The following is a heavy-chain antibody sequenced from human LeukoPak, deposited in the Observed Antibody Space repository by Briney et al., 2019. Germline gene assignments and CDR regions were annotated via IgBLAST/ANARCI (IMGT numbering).Heavy chain of an antibody. CDR3: ARARGARITMIVVVDYFDY. V-gene: IGHV4-59*01. CDR2: IYYSGST. CDR1: GGSIRSYY. J-gene: IGHJ4*02. D-gene: IGHD3-22*01. Sequence: PSETLSLTCTVSGGSIRSYYWGWIRQPPGKGPEWMGYIYYSGSTNYNPSLKSRVTISVDTSKNQFSLKLSSVTAADTAVYYCARARGARITMIVVVDYFDYWGQGTLVTVSS.